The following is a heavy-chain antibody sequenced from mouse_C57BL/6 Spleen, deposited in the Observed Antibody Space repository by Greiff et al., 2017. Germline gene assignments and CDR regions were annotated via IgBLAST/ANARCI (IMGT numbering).Heavy chain of an antibody. D-gene: IGHD3-2*02. Sequence: VQLQQPGAELVKPGASVKVSCKASGYTFTSYWMHWVKQRPGQGLEWIGRIHPSDSDTNYNQKFKGKATLTVDKSSSTAYMQLSIQTAEDSAFYYCAMVTAQANYCAMDYWGQGTSVTVSS. CDR1: GYTFTSYW. CDR2: IHPSDSDT. J-gene: IGHJ4*01. CDR3: AMVTAQANYCAMDY. V-gene: IGHV1-74*01.